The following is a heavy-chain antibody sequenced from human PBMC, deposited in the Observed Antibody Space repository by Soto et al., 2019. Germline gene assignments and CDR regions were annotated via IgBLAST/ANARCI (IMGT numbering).Heavy chain of an antibody. CDR3: ASWTAPVPPYRYYYGMDV. J-gene: IGHJ6*02. CDR1: GFTFSSYS. Sequence: GGSLRLSCAASGFTFSSYSMNWVRQAPGKGLEWVSSISSSSSYIYYADSVKGRFTISRDNAKNSLYLQMNSLRAEDTAVYYCASWTAPVPPYRYYYGMDVWGQGTTVTVYS. D-gene: IGHD2-2*01. V-gene: IGHV3-21*01. CDR2: ISSSSSYI.